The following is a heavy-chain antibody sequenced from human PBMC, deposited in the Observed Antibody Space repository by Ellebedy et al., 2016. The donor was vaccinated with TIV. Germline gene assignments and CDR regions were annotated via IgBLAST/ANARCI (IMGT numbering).Heavy chain of an antibody. Sequence: MPSETLSLTCAVSGGSISSGGYSWSWIRQPPGKGLEWIGYIYHSGSTYYNPSLKSRVTISVDRSKNQFSLKLSSVTAADTAVYYCARLRDGYNSNAGYYFDYWGQGTLVTVSS. CDR1: GGSISSGGYS. J-gene: IGHJ4*02. CDR2: IYHSGST. CDR3: ARLRDGYNSNAGYYFDY. V-gene: IGHV4-30-2*01. D-gene: IGHD5-24*01.